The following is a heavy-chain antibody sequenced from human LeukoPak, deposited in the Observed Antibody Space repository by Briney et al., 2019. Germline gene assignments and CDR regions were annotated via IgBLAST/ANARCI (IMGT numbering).Heavy chain of an antibody. Sequence: GGSLRLSCAASGFTFSSYWMAWVRQAPGKGLEWVANIKRDESEKFYVDSVKGRFTISRDNAKNSLYLQMNSLRAEDTAVYYCAKDLGSSPPGDYWGQGTLVTVSS. CDR2: IKRDESEK. V-gene: IGHV3-7*03. J-gene: IGHJ4*02. CDR1: GFTFSSYW. D-gene: IGHD6-6*01. CDR3: AKDLGSSPPGDY.